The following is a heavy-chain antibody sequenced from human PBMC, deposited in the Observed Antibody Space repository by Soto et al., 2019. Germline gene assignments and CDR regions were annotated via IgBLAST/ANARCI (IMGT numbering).Heavy chain of an antibody. CDR2: MNPNSGNT. Sequence: GASVKVSCKASGYTFTSYDINWVRQATGQGLEWMGWMNPNSGNTGYAQKFQGRVTMTRNTSISTAYMELSSLRSEDTAVYYCVVVSATPGLYYYYYIDVWGKGNTVTVSS. J-gene: IGHJ6*03. CDR1: GYTFTSYD. CDR3: VVVSATPGLYYYYYIDV. V-gene: IGHV1-8*01. D-gene: IGHD2-15*01.